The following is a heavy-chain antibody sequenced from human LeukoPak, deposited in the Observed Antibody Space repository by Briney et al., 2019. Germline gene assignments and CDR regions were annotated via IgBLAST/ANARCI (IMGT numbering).Heavy chain of an antibody. CDR1: GGSISSYY. CDR3: ARAQCSSTSCPIYYYMDV. Sequence: SETLSLTCTVSGGSISSYYWSWIRQPAGKGLEWIGRIYTSGSTNYNPSLKSRVTMSVDTSKNQFSLKLSSVTAAGTAVYYCARAQCSSTSCPIYYYMDVWGKGTTVTVSS. V-gene: IGHV4-4*07. D-gene: IGHD2-2*01. J-gene: IGHJ6*03. CDR2: IYTSGST.